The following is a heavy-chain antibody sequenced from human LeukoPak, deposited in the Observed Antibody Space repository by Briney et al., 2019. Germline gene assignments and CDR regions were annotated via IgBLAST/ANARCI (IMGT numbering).Heavy chain of an antibody. J-gene: IGHJ6*02. V-gene: IGHV3-66*01. CDR3: ARDPVGAFGYGMDV. CDR1: GFTVSSSY. Sequence: GSLRLSCAASGFTVSSSYMNWVRQAPGKGLEWVSVIYSGGSTYYADSVKGRFTISRDNSKNTLYLQMNSLRAEDTAVYYCARDPVGAFGYGMDVWGQGTTVTVSS. CDR2: IYSGGST. D-gene: IGHD1-26*01.